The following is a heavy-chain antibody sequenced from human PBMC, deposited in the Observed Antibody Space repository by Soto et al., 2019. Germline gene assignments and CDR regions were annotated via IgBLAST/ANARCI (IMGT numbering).Heavy chain of an antibody. V-gene: IGHV4-34*01. CDR3: ARGDLNGY. J-gene: IGHJ4*02. D-gene: IGHD1-1*01. CDR1: GGSFSNYY. Sequence: QVLLQQWGAGLLTHSETLSLTCAVYGGSFSNYYWRWIRQPPGKGLEWIGEINHSGSTNYSPSLKSRVTISIDTSKSQFSLKLNSVTAADTAVYYCARGDLNGYWGQGTPVTVSS. CDR2: INHSGST.